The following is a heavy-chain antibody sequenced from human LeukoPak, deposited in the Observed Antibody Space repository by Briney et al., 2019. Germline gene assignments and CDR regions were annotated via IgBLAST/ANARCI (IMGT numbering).Heavy chain of an antibody. Sequence: PGRSLRLSCAASGFTFSSYSMNWVRQAPGKGLEWVSSISSSSNFVFYADSVKGRFTISRDNAKNSLFLQMNSLRAEDTAVYYCASLPYCSGGSCHAEGFDPWGQGTLVTVSS. D-gene: IGHD2-15*01. CDR2: ISSSSNFV. V-gene: IGHV3-21*01. J-gene: IGHJ5*02. CDR3: ASLPYCSGGSCHAEGFDP. CDR1: GFTFSSYS.